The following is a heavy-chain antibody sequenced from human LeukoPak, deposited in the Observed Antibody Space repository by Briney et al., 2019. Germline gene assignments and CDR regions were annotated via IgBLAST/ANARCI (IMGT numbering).Heavy chain of an antibody. CDR2: ISYDGSNK. CDR3: ARDYVWGSYRSQTDAFDI. V-gene: IGHV3-30-3*01. D-gene: IGHD3-16*02. J-gene: IGHJ3*02. Sequence: GGSLRLSCAASGFTFNSYAIHWVRQAPGKGLEWVAVISYDGSNKYYADSVKGRFTISRDNSKNTLYLQMNSLRAEDTAVYYCARDYVWGSYRSQTDAFDIWGQGTMVTVSS. CDR1: GFTFNSYA.